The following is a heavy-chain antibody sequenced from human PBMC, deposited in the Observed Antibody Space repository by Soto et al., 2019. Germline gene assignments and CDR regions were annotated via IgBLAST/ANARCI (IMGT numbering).Heavy chain of an antibody. Sequence: PSETLSLTCAVYGGSFSGYYWSWIRQPPGKGLEWIGEINHSGSTNYNPSLKSRVTISVDTSKNQFSLKLSSVTAADTAVYYCARGEAFADIVVVPAAIQLGFDPWGQGTLVTVSS. J-gene: IGHJ5*02. CDR3: ARGEAFADIVVVPAAIQLGFDP. CDR1: GGSFSGYY. V-gene: IGHV4-34*01. CDR2: INHSGST. D-gene: IGHD2-2*01.